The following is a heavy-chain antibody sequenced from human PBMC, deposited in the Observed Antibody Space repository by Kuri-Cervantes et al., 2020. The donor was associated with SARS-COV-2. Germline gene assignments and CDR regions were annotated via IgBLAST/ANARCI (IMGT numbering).Heavy chain of an antibody. CDR1: GFTFSSYA. CDR3: ASAPHDYSNYKYFYGKDV. J-gene: IGHJ6*02. D-gene: IGHD4-11*01. V-gene: IGHV3-23*01. Sequence: GESLKISCAASGFTFSSYAMNWVRQAPGKGLEWVSAISGSGGSIYYADSVKGRFTISRDNSKKTLYLQMNSLRAEDTAVYYCASAPHDYSNYKYFYGKDVWGQGTTVTVSS. CDR2: ISGSGGSI.